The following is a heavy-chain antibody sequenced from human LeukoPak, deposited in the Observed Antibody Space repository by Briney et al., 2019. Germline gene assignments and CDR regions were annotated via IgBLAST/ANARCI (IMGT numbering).Heavy chain of an antibody. CDR1: GFTFSSYS. J-gene: IGHJ6*02. D-gene: IGHD3-10*01. Sequence: AGGSLRLSCAASGFTFSSYSMNWVHQAPGKGLEWVSSISSSSSYIYYADSVKGRFTISRDNAKNSLYLQMNSLRAEDTAVYYCARGRVTMVRGATHYYYYGMDVWGQGTTVTVSS. CDR3: ARGRVTMVRGATHYYYYGMDV. CDR2: ISSSSSYI. V-gene: IGHV3-21*01.